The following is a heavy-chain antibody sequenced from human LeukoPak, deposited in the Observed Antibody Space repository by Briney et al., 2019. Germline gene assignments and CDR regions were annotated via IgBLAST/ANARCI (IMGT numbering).Heavy chain of an antibody. J-gene: IGHJ4*02. CDR1: GFTLSDYS. Sequence: GGSLRLSCSASGFTLSDYSMNWVRPAPGKGLEWLAYIKSNIYYADSVKGRFTISRDKAKNVLYLQMNSLTADDTAVYYCARDDTSSWYQEYWGQGTLVAVSS. CDR3: ARDDTSSWYQEY. D-gene: IGHD6-13*01. V-gene: IGHV3-69-1*02. CDR2: IKSNI.